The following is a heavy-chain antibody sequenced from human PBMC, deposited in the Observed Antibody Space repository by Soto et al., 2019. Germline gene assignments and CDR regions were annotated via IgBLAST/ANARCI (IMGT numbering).Heavy chain of an antibody. CDR1: GFTISTHG. CDR3: AAATTWNFHFPY. CDR2: IWDDGSNK. J-gene: IGHJ4*02. D-gene: IGHD1-7*01. Sequence: QAQLVESGGGVVQPGTSLRLSCAAAGFTISTHGMHWVRQAPGKGLEWMANIWDDGSNKCYAESVKCRFSISKDNSKNTLYLPMSSLRAEDTAVYYCAAATTWNFHFPYWGQGTQVTVSS. V-gene: IGHV3-33*03.